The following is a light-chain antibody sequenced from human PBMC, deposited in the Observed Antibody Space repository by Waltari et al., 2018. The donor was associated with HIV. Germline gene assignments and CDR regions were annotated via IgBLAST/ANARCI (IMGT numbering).Light chain of an antibody. J-gene: IGLJ3*02. CDR2: EVN. CDR1: SSDVGGSKY. Sequence: QSALTKPPSASGSPGQSVTISCTGTSSDVGGSKYVLWYQQPPGKAPKLMIYEVNKRPSGVPDRFSGSKSANTASLTVSGLQADDEADYYCNSYAGSNNWVFGGGTKLTVL. CDR3: NSYAGSNNWV. V-gene: IGLV2-8*01.